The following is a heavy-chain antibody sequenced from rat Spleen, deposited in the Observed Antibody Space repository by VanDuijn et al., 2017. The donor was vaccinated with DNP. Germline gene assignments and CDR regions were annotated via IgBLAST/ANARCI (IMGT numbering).Heavy chain of an antibody. V-gene: IGHV1-43*01. CDR1: GYTFTSYY. J-gene: IGHJ3*01. CDR2: INAGSGGT. CDR3: ASSWVGVRGIWFAF. D-gene: IGHD4-3*01. Sequence: QVRLQQSGAELAKPGSSVKISCKASGYTFTSYYISWIKQTTGQGLEYVGNINAGSGGTYYNEKFKGKATLTVDKSSSTAFMQLSSLTPDDSAVYYCASSWVGVRGIWFAFWGQGTLVTVSS.